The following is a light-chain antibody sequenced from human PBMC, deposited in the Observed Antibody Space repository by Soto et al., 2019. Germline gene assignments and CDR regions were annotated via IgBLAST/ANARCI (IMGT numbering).Light chain of an antibody. CDR1: QDITNY. J-gene: IGKJ2*02. CDR2: DAS. Sequence: DIQLTQSPSSLSASVGDRLTITCQASQDITNYLNWYQQKPGEAPKLLIYDASNLETGVSSRFSGSGSGTDFTFTIGSLQPEDFATYYCQQYNSLPRTFGLGTRLEIK. V-gene: IGKV1-33*01. CDR3: QQYNSLPRT.